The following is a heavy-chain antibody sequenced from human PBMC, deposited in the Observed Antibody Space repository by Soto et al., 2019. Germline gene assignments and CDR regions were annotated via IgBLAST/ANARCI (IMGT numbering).Heavy chain of an antibody. J-gene: IGHJ4*02. CDR2: INSDGSTT. Sequence: GGSLRLSCAASGFTFSSYAMSWVRQAPGKGLVWVSRINSDGSTTSYADSVKGRFTISRDNAKNTLYLQMNSLRAEDTAVYYCASSSGWYSRWGQGTLVTVSS. D-gene: IGHD6-19*01. CDR3: ASSSGWYSR. V-gene: IGHV3-74*01. CDR1: GFTFSSYA.